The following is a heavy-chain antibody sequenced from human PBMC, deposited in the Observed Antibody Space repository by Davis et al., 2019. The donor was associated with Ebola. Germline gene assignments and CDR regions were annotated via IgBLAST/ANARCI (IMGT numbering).Heavy chain of an antibody. J-gene: IGHJ6*03. V-gene: IGHV4-34*01. D-gene: IGHD3-3*01. CDR2: ISHSGST. Sequence: MPSETLSLTCAVYGGSFSDHYWSLIRQPPGKGLEWIGEISHSGSTNYNPSLQSRVTIPVETSKNQFSLKLSSVTAADTAVYYCARIFYDFWSGYLEGDYYYYMDVWGKGTTVTVSS. CDR1: GGSFSDHY. CDR3: ARIFYDFWSGYLEGDYYYYMDV.